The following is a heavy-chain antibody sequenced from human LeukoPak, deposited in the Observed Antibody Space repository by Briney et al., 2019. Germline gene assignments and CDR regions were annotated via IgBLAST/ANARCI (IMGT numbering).Heavy chain of an antibody. CDR3: ARVPLWFGELLRDAFDI. J-gene: IGHJ3*02. CDR2: INHSGST. Sequence: SETLSLTCAVYGGSFSGYYWSWIRQPPGKGLEWIGEINHSGSTNYNPSLKSRVTISVDTSKNQFSLKLSSVTAADTAVYYCARVPLWFGELLRDAFDIWGQGTMDTVSS. CDR1: GGSFSGYY. D-gene: IGHD3-10*01. V-gene: IGHV4-34*01.